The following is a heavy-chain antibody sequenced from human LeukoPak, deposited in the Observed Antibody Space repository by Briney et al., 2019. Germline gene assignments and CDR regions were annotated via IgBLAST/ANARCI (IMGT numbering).Heavy chain of an antibody. Sequence: KPSETLSLTCTVSGGSISSYSWSWIRQPPGKGLEWIGYIYYSGSTNYNPSLKSRVTISVDTSKNQFSLKLSSVTAADTAVYYCAGGAYDYVWGSYRHKPFDYWGQGTLVTVSS. J-gene: IGHJ4*02. CDR2: IYYSGST. D-gene: IGHD3-16*02. CDR3: AGGAYDYVWGSYRHKPFDY. V-gene: IGHV4-59*01. CDR1: GGSISSYS.